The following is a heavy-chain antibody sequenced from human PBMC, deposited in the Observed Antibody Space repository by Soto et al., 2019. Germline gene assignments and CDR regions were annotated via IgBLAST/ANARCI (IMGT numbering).Heavy chain of an antibody. CDR3: ARESEDLTSNFDY. CDR1: GFTFTRYS. J-gene: IGHJ4*02. V-gene: IGHV3-21*06. CDR2: ISSTTNYI. Sequence: GGSLRLSCAASGFTFTRYSMNWFRQAPGKGLEWVSSISSTTNYIYYGDSMKGRFTISRDNAKNSLYLEMNSLRVEDTAVYYCARESEDLTSNFDYWGQGTLVTVSS.